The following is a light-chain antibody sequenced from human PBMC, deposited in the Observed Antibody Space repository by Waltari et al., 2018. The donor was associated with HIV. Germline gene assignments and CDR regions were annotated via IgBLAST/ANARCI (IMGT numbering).Light chain of an antibody. CDR2: DVS. V-gene: IGLV2-23*02. J-gene: IGLJ1*01. CDR1: SSDVGGYNY. CDR3: CSYAGSSTYV. Sequence: QSALTQPASVSGSPGQSITISCTGTSSDVGGYNYVSWYQQHPGKAPKLMIYDVSKPPSGVSKRFSGSKSGNTASRTISGLQAEDEADYYCCSYAGSSTYVFGTGTKVTVL.